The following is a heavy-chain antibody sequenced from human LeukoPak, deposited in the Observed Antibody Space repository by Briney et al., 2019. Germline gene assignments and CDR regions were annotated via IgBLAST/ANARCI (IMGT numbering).Heavy chain of an antibody. CDR3: ASGREGYNPGDY. CDR1: GYSFPIYG. D-gene: IGHD5-24*01. V-gene: IGHV1-18*01. J-gene: IGHJ4*02. Sequence: ASVTVSCKSSGYSFPIYGVSWVRQAPGQGLEWMGWISGKNGNTNYDQYYQGRITLTTGTSTSTVYMELRSLRSDDTAVYYCASGREGYNPGDYWGQGTLVTVSS. CDR2: ISGKNGNT.